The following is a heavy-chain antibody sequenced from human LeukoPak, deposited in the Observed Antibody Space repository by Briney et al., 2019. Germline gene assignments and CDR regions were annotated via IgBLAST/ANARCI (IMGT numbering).Heavy chain of an antibody. D-gene: IGHD6-19*01. CDR1: GFTFRRAE. Sequence: GGSLRLSCAASGFTFRRAEMNWVRQAPGKGLKGISHISYSGGTTYYAEAVKGRFTISRDNAQQSVYLQMNSLRVDDTAVYYCARGYSTGWQYLGYFAYWGQGILVTVSS. V-gene: IGHV3-48*03. CDR2: ISYSGGTT. CDR3: ARGYSTGWQYLGYFAY. J-gene: IGHJ4*02.